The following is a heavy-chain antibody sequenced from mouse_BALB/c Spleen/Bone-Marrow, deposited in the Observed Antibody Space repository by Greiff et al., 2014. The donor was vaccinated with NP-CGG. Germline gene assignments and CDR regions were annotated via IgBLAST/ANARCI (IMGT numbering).Heavy chain of an antibody. CDR1: GFSLTSYG. J-gene: IGHJ4*01. D-gene: IGHD2-1*01. V-gene: IGHV2-3*01. CDR2: IWGDGST. CDR3: AKYGNYYAMDY. Sequence: VNLVESGPGLVAPSQSLSITCTVSGFSLTSYGVSWVRQPPGNGLEWLGVIWGDGSTNYHSAFISRLSISKDNSKSQVFLKLNSLHTDDTPTYYCAKYGNYYAMDYWGQGTSVTVSS.